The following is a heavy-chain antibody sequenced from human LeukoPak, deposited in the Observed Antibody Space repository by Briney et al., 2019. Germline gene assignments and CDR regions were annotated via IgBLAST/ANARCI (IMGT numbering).Heavy chain of an antibody. Sequence: GGSLRLSCAASGFTVSSNYMSRVRQAPGKGLEWVSVIYSGGSTYYADSVKGRFTISRDNSKNTLYLQMNSLRAEDTAVYYCARAPPPTRYSGSYYSNFDYWGQGTLVTVSS. J-gene: IGHJ4*02. V-gene: IGHV3-66*01. D-gene: IGHD1-26*01. CDR2: IYSGGST. CDR3: ARAPPPTRYSGSYYSNFDY. CDR1: GFTVSSNY.